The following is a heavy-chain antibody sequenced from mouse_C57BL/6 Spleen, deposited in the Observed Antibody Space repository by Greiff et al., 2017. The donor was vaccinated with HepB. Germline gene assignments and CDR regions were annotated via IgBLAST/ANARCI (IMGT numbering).Heavy chain of an antibody. Sequence: EVQLQQSGAELVRPGASVKLSCTASGFNIKDYYMHWVKQRPEQGLEWIGRIDPEDGDTEYAPKFQGKATMTADTSSNTAYLQISSLTSEDTAVYYCTTYDGYYVGWFAYWGQGTLVTVSA. V-gene: IGHV14-1*01. CDR3: TTYDGYYVGWFAY. CDR1: GFNIKDYY. D-gene: IGHD2-3*01. CDR2: IDPEDGDT. J-gene: IGHJ3*01.